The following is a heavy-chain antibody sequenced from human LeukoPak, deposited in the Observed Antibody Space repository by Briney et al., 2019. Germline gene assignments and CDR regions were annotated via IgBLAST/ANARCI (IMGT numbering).Heavy chain of an antibody. CDR3: ARDRITIFGVARYNWFDP. D-gene: IGHD3-3*01. CDR1: GGTFSSYA. J-gene: IGHJ5*02. Sequence: SVKVSCKASGGTFSSYAISWVRQAPGQGLEWMGGIIPIFGTANYAQKFQGRVTITTDESTSTAYMELSSLRSEDTVVYYCARDRITIFGVARYNWFDPWGQGTLVTVSS. CDR2: IIPIFGTA. V-gene: IGHV1-69*05.